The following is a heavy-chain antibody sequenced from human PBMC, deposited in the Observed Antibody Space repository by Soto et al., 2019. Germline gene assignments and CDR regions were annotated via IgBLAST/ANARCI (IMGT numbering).Heavy chain of an antibody. D-gene: IGHD6-13*01. CDR1: RFSFIDYA. V-gene: IGHV3-23*01. J-gene: IGHJ4*02. CDR2: ISESGGST. Sequence: RRSLRLSCLSTRFSFIDYAMSSARPAPRKGLECVSVISESGGSTRYAGSVRGRFTVSRHNSKNSLSLRMNSLRDEDTAVYLRAKRSPYSSGWYSPIFDYWGQGALVPVSS. CDR3: AKRSPYSSGWYSPIFDY.